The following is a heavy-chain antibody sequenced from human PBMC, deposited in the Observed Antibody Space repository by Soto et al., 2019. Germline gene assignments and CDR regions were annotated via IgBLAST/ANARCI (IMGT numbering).Heavy chain of an antibody. CDR3: ARLHSHGTYGMDV. CDR1: GGSFTYT. V-gene: IGHV1-69*13. D-gene: IGHD5-18*01. J-gene: IGHJ6*02. CDR2: IIPIFGTT. Sequence: SVKVSCKASGGSFTYTLSWVRQAPGQGLGGRGGIIPIFGTTKYAQKLQGRVTSTADESTKTAYMELSTLRSEDTAVYYCARLHSHGTYGMDVWGPGTTVTVS.